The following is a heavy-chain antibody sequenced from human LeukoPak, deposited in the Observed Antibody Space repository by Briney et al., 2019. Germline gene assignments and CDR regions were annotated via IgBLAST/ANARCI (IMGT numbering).Heavy chain of an antibody. CDR2: ITSGGDYI. Sequence: GSLRLSCAASGFTFNTFDMNWVRQAPGKGLEWVSSITSGGDYIYYADSVKGRFTTSRDNAKNSLSLQLNSLRVEDTAVYYCARGHYDVLAASYKWTPDYWGQGTLVTVSS. CDR3: ARGHYDVLAASYKWTPDY. J-gene: IGHJ4*02. D-gene: IGHD3-9*01. V-gene: IGHV3-21*01. CDR1: GFTFNTFD.